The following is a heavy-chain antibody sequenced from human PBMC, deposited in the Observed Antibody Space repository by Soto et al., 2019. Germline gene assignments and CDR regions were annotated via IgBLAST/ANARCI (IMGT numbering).Heavy chain of an antibody. Sequence: ASVKVSCKVSGYTLTELSMHWVRQAPGKGLEWMGGFDPEDGETIYAQKFQGRVTMTEDTSTDTAYMELSSLRSEDTAVYYCATDRLTPYYYDSSGYQDFDIWGQGTMVTISS. D-gene: IGHD3-22*01. J-gene: IGHJ3*02. V-gene: IGHV1-24*01. CDR2: FDPEDGET. CDR3: ATDRLTPYYYDSSGYQDFDI. CDR1: GYTLTELS.